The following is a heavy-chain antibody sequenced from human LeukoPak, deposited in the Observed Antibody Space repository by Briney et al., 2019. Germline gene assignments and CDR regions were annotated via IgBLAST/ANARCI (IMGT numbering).Heavy chain of an antibody. CDR3: AKARVGDYNDY. D-gene: IGHD1-26*01. CDR2: ISWNSGSI. Sequence: PGGSLRLSCAASGFTFDDYAMHWVRQAPGKGLEWVSGISWNSGSIGYADSVKGRFTISRDNSKNTLYLQMNSLRAEDTAVYYCAKARVGDYNDYWGQGTLVTVSS. V-gene: IGHV3-9*01. CDR1: GFTFDDYA. J-gene: IGHJ4*02.